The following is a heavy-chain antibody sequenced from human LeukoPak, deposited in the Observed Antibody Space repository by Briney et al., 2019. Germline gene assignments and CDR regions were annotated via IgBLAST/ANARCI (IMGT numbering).Heavy chain of an antibody. CDR3: ARVRWELLSGWYFDL. CDR1: GGSISSGSYY. V-gene: IGHV4-61*01. J-gene: IGHJ2*01. CDR2: IYYSGST. Sequence: PSETLSLTCTVSGGSISSGSYYWSWIRQPPGKGLEWIGYIYYSGSTNYNPSLKSRVTISVDTSKNQFSLKLSSVTAADTAVYYCARVRWELLSGWYFDLWGRGTLVTVSS. D-gene: IGHD1-26*01.